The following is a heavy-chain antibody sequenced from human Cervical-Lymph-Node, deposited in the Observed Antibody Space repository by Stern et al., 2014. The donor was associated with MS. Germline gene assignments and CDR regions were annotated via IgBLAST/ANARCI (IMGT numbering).Heavy chain of an antibody. CDR1: GYSFTNYW. CDR2: IYPGDSDT. V-gene: IGHV5-51*01. D-gene: IGHD6-13*01. Sequence: VQLVQSGAEVKKPGESLKISCKGSGYSFTNYWIGWVRQMPGKGLEWMGVIYPGDSDTRYSPSFQGRVTISADKSISTAYLQWSSLKASDTPMYYCARHRQQTLYGMDVWGQGTTVTVSS. CDR3: ARHRQQTLYGMDV. J-gene: IGHJ6*02.